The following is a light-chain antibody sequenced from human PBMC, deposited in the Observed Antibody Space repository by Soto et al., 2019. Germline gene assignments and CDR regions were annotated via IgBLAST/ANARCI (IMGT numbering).Light chain of an antibody. CDR1: SGHSTYI. V-gene: IGLV4-60*02. J-gene: IGLJ3*02. Sequence: QSVLTQSSSASASLGSAVKLTCILSSGHSTYIIAWNQQQPGKAPRFLMTLDRSGSYNRGSGVPDRFSGSSSGADRYLTNSNRQFEDEGDYYCETWYSNTHKVFGGGTKLTVL. CDR3: ETWYSNTHKV. CDR2: LDRSGSY.